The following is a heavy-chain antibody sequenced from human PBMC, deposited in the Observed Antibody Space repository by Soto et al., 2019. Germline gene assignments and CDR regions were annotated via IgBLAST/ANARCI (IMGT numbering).Heavy chain of an antibody. CDR1: GYSFTSYW. J-gene: IGHJ1*01. V-gene: IGHV5-51*01. CDR3: ARRDSSGYYYTGGYFQH. D-gene: IGHD3-22*01. CDR2: IYPGDSDT. Sequence: PGESPKISCKGSGYSFTSYWIGWVRQMPGKGLEWMGIIYPGDSDTRYSPSFQGQVTISADKSISTAYLQWSSLKASDTAMYYCARRDSSGYYYTGGYFQHWGQGTLVTVSS.